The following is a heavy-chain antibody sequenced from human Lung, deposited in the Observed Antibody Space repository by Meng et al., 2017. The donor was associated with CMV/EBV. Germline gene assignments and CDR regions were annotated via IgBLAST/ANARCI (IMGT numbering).Heavy chain of an antibody. Sequence: SXKISXAASGFNFDDYAMHWVRQAPGKGLEGVSSITWNSDITDYADSVKGRFTISRDNAKNSLYLQMNSLRAEDTALYYCAKDRAAACKNYFDYWGQGXLVTVSS. D-gene: IGHD6-13*01. CDR1: GFNFDDYA. CDR2: ITWNSDIT. CDR3: AKDRAAACKNYFDY. J-gene: IGHJ4*02. V-gene: IGHV3-9*01.